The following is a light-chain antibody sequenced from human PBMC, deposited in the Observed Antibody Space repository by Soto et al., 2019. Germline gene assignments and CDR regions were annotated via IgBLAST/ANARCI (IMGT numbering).Light chain of an antibody. V-gene: IGKV3-20*01. J-gene: IGKJ1*01. CDR1: QSVSSSF. CDR3: QQYGSSPPWT. CDR2: GAS. Sequence: EIVLTQSPGTLSLSPGERATLSCRASQSVSSSFLAWYQQKPGQAPRLLIYGASSRATAIPVRFSGSGSGTDVNLTISILGLQDVAVYYCQQYGSSPPWTFGQGTKVEIK.